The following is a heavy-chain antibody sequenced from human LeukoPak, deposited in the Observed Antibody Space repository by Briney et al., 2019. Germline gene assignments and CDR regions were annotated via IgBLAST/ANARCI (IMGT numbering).Heavy chain of an antibody. V-gene: IGHV1-2*02. CDR2: INPSSGGT. CDR1: GYTFTGYY. CDR3: ARYYSSSSVFGY. Sequence: GASVKVSCKASGYTFTGYYMHWVRQAPGQGLEWMGWINPSSGGTNYAQKFQGRVTMTRDTSISTAYMELSRLRADDTAVYYCARYYSSSSVFGYWGQGTLVTVSS. J-gene: IGHJ4*02. D-gene: IGHD6-6*01.